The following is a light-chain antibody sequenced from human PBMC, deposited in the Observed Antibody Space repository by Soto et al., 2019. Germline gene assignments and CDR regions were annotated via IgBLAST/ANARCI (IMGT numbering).Light chain of an antibody. Sequence: QSVLTQPPSASGTPGQRVTISCSGSRSNIGNNYVHWYQQLPGTAPKLLIYRSNQRPSGVPDRFSGSKSGTSASLAISGLQSEDESDFYCASRDDSLNGHVFGGGTKVTVL. CDR1: RSNIGNNY. V-gene: IGLV1-44*01. J-gene: IGLJ3*02. CDR2: RSN. CDR3: ASRDDSLNGHV.